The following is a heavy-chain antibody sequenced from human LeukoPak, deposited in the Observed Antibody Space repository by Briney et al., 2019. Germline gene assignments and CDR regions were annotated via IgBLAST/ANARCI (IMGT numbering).Heavy chain of an antibody. CDR3: ARYGSGTSYITNYFDY. CDR1: GFTFSSYA. Sequence: AGGSLRLSCAASGFTFSSYAMSWVRQAPGKGLEWVSAISGAGGHTYYADSVKGRFTISRDNAKNSLYLQMKSLRDEDTAVYYCARYGSGTSYITNYFDYWGQGTLVTVSS. CDR2: ISGAGGHT. J-gene: IGHJ4*02. V-gene: IGHV3-23*01. D-gene: IGHD3-10*01.